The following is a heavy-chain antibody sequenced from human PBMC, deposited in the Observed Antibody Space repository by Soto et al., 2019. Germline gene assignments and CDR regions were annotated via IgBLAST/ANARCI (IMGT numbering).Heavy chain of an antibody. CDR2: IYYSGST. CDR1: GGSVSSGSYY. CDR3: ARGRDGYNHS. J-gene: IGHJ4*02. Sequence: QVQLQESGPGLVKPSETLSLTCIVSGGSVSSGSYYWSWIRQPPGEGLEWIGYIYYSGSTNYNPSLKSRVTISVDTSKNQFSLKLSSVTAADTAVYYCARGRDGYNHSWGQGTLVTVSS. D-gene: IGHD5-12*01. V-gene: IGHV4-61*01.